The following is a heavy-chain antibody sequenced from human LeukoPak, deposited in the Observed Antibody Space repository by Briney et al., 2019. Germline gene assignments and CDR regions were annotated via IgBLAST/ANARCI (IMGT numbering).Heavy chain of an antibody. J-gene: IGHJ3*02. CDR3: ARPNYYDSSGYYYEAFDT. D-gene: IGHD3-22*01. CDR2: ISAYNGNT. Sequence: ASVKVSCKASGYTFTSYGISWVRQAPGQGLEWMGWISAYNGNTNYAQKLQGRVTMTTDTSTSTAYMELRSLRSDDTAVYYCARPNYYDSSGYYYEAFDTWGQGTMVTVSS. V-gene: IGHV1-18*01. CDR1: GYTFTSYG.